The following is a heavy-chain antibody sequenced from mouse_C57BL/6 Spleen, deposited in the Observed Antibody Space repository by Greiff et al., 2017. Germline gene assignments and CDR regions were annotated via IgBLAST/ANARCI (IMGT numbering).Heavy chain of an antibody. J-gene: IGHJ4*01. CDR2: INPSSGYT. Sequence: QVQLQQSGAELAKPGASVKLSCKASGYTFTSYWMHWVKQRPGQGLEWIGYINPSSGYTKYNQKFKDKATLTADKSSSTAYMKRSSLTYEASAVYYCARDGSSYYAMDYGGQGTSVTVSS. D-gene: IGHD1-1*01. CDR3: ARDGSSYYAMDY. CDR1: GYTFTSYW. V-gene: IGHV1-7*01.